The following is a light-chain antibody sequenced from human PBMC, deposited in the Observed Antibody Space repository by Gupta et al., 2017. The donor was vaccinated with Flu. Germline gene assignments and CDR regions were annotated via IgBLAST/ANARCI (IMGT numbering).Light chain of an antibody. CDR2: AVS. CDR3: QQYHAFPFT. CDR1: QGVDKF. Sequence: PSSLSASVGDRVTMTCRASQGVDKFLGWFQQKPGKAPKSLIFAVSSLHSGVPSRFNGSTSGTDFSLTISSLQPEDVATYYCQQYHAFPFTFGAGTRLEIK. V-gene: IGKV1-16*01. J-gene: IGKJ4*01.